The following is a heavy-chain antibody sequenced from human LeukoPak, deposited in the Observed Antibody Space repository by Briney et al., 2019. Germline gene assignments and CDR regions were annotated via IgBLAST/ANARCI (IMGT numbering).Heavy chain of an antibody. CDR3: ARYTSLTLIVPAARQDWFDP. CDR1: GFTFSDYY. Sequence: GGSLRLSCVASGFTFSDYYMSWVRQAPGGGGEWVSYIIGSSSNTKYADSVKGGFTISRDNAKNSLYLQMNSLRAEDTAVYFCARYTSLTLIVPAARQDWFDPWGQGALVTVSS. V-gene: IGHV3-11*06. D-gene: IGHD2-2*01. CDR2: IIGSSSNT. J-gene: IGHJ5*02.